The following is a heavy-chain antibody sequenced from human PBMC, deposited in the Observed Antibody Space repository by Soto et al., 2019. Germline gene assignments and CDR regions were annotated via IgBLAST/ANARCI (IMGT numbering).Heavy chain of an antibody. D-gene: IGHD5-12*01. CDR2: ISSSSSTI. CDR3: ARVGYSGYDDAFDI. CDR1: GFTFSSYS. Sequence: GGSLRLSCAASGFTFSSYSMNWVRQAPGKGLEWVSYISSSSSTIYYADSVKGRFTISRDKAKNSLYLQMNSLRAEDTAVYYCARVGYSGYDDAFDIWGQGTMVTVSS. V-gene: IGHV3-48*01. J-gene: IGHJ3*02.